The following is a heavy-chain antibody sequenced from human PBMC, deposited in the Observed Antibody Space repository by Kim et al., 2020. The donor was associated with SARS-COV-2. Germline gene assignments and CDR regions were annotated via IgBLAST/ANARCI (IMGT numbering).Heavy chain of an antibody. J-gene: IGHJ4*02. CDR2: IYHSGST. CDR3: VRTDGGY. CDR1: GYSISSGYY. Sequence: SETLSLTCTVSGYSISSGYYWGWIRQPPGKGLEWIGSIYHSGSTYYNPSLKSRVTISVDTSKNQFSLKLSSVTAADTAVYYCVRTDGGYWGQGTLVTVSS. D-gene: IGHD2-21*02. V-gene: IGHV4-38-2*02.